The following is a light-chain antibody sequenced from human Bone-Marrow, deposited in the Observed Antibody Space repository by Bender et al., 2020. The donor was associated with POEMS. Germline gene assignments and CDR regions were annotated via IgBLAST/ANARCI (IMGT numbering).Light chain of an antibody. CDR3: QVWDRSSDHVV. V-gene: IGLV3-21*02. CDR2: DDF. CDR1: NIGGKS. Sequence: SYVLTQPPSVAVAPGQTAKFSCAGDNIGGKSVNWYQQRPGQAPVLVVYDDFDRPSGIPERFSGSNSGNTATLTISRVEAGDEADYYCQVWDRSSDHVVFGGGTKLTVL. J-gene: IGLJ2*01.